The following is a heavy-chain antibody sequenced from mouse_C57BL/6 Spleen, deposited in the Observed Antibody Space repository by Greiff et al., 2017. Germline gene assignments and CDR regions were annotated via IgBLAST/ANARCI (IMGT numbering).Heavy chain of an antibody. CDR1: GYAFSSYW. CDR2: IYPGDGDT. D-gene: IGHD2-4*01. CDR3: ARDGMITTKGLAY. J-gene: IGHJ3*01. V-gene: IGHV1-80*01. Sequence: QVQLQQSGAELVKPGASVTISCKASGYAFSSYWMNWVKQRPGKGLEWIGQIYPGDGDTNYNGKFKGKATLTADKSSSTAYMQLSSLTSEDSAVYFCARDGMITTKGLAYWGQGTLVTVSA.